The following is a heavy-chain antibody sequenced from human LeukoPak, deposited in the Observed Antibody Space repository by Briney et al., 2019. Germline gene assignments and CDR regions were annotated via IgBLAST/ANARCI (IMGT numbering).Heavy chain of an antibody. D-gene: IGHD5-12*01. Sequence: ASVKVSCKASGYTFTSYGISWVRQAPGQGLEWMGWISAYNGNTNYAQKLQGRVTMTTDTSTSTAYMELRSLRSDDTAVYYYARDWRVDIVATTPYYFDYWGQGTLVTVSS. CDR2: ISAYNGNT. V-gene: IGHV1-18*01. CDR1: GYTFTSYG. J-gene: IGHJ4*02. CDR3: ARDWRVDIVATTPYYFDY.